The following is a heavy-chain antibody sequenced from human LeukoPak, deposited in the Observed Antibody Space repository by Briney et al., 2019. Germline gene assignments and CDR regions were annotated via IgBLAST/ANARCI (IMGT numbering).Heavy chain of an antibody. CDR2: ITPVLGTS. CDR3: AREGFVWELKHAFDI. V-gene: IGHV1-69*16. D-gene: IGHD3-10*01. Sequence: ASVKVSCRGSGGTFSSSTVSWVRLAPGQGVEWVGGITPVLGTSNYAQKSQGRVTTSTDESTSTVYMELSSLGSEDTAVYYCAREGFVWELKHAFDIWGQGTMVSVSS. J-gene: IGHJ3*02. CDR1: GGTFSSST.